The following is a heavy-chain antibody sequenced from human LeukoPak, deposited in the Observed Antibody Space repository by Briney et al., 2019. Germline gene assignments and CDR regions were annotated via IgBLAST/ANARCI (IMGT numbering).Heavy chain of an antibody. D-gene: IGHD3-22*01. V-gene: IGHV3-49*04. CDR1: RFTFGDYA. CDR3: TRVDYDSSGYYLW. J-gene: IGHJ4*02. CDR2: IRSKAYGGTT. Sequence: GGSLRLSCTASRFTFGDYAMSWVRQAPGKGLEWVGFIRSKAYGGTTEYAASVKGRFTISRDDSKSIAYLQMNSLKTEDTAVYYCTRVDYDSSGYYLWWGQGTLVTVSS.